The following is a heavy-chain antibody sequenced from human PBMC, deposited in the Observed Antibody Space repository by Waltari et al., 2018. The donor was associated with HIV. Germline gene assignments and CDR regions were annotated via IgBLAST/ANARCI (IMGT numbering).Heavy chain of an antibody. CDR3: AKEVVALPHYYYYGLDV. CDR2: ISSTSNTI. J-gene: IGHJ6*02. D-gene: IGHD2-15*01. V-gene: IGHV3-48*04. Sequence: EVQLVESGGGLVQPGGSLRLSCAASGFTFSSYSMNRVRQAPGKGLEWVSYISSTSNTIYYADSVKGRFTVSRDNAKNSLSLQMNSLRAEDTAVYFCAKEVVALPHYYYYGLDVWGQGTTVTVSS. CDR1: GFTFSSYS.